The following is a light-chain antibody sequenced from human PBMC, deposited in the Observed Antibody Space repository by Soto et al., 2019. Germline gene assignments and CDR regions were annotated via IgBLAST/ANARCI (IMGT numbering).Light chain of an antibody. CDR1: QSISSW. Sequence: DIQMTQSPSTLSASVGARVTITCRASQSISSWLAWYQQKPGKAPKLLIYKASTLKSGVPSRFSGSGSGTEFTLPISSLQPDDFATYYCQQYNSYSPWTFGQGTKVDIK. V-gene: IGKV1-5*03. CDR2: KAS. CDR3: QQYNSYSPWT. J-gene: IGKJ1*01.